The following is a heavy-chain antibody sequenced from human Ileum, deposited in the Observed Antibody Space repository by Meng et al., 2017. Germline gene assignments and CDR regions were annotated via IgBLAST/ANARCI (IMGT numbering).Heavy chain of an antibody. CDR3: AKSPRGIDFDD. J-gene: IGHJ4*02. CDR1: GFNFSDFY. V-gene: IGHV3-11*01. CDR2: ISAIGNT. D-gene: IGHD3-10*01. Sequence: QVQLVESGGALVKPGVSLRLSCAASGFNFSDFYTGWVRQAPGKGLEFIAYISAIGNTYFADSFLGRVTVSRDSAQKVLYLQITRMRAEDTAVYYCAKSPRGIDFDDWGQGILVTVSS.